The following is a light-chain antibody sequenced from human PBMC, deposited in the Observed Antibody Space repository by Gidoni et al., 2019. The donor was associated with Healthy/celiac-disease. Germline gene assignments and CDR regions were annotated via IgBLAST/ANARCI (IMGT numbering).Light chain of an antibody. CDR1: SSNIGNNY. CDR3: GTWDSSLILYV. Sequence: QSVLTQPPSVSAAPGQKVTISCSGSSSNIGNNYVSWYQQLPGTAPKRLIYDNGKRPSGIPDRFSGSKSGPSATLDITGLQTGDEADYYCGTWDSSLILYVFGTGTKVTVL. V-gene: IGLV1-51*01. CDR2: DNG. J-gene: IGLJ1*01.